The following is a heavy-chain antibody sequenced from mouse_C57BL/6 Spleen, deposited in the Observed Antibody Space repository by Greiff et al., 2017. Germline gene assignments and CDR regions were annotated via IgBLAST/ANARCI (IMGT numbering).Heavy chain of an antibody. CDR1: GFNIKDYY. CDR2: IDPEDGET. CDR3: AEDYCGSKAWFAY. D-gene: IGHD1-1*01. J-gene: IGHJ3*01. V-gene: IGHV14-2*01. Sequence: VQLQQSGAELVKPGASVKLSCTASGFNIKDYYMHLVKQRTEQGLEWIGRIDPEDGETKYAPKFQGKATITADTSSNTAYLQLSSLTSEDTAVYYCAEDYCGSKAWFAYWGQGTLVTVSA.